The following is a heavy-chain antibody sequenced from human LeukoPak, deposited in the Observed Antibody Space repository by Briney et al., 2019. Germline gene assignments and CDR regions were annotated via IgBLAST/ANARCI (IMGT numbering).Heavy chain of an antibody. CDR1: GFTFSSYV. J-gene: IGHJ3*02. V-gene: IGHV3-23*01. D-gene: IGHD3-16*02. CDR2: ISGSGDRT. Sequence: GGSLRLSCAASGFTFSSYVMNWVRQAPGRGLEWVSSISGSGDRTYYADSMKGRFTISRDNSKNTLNLQMSSLRVEDTAVYYCAKDFIGIVADALDIWGQGTMVTVSS. CDR3: AKDFIGIVADALDI.